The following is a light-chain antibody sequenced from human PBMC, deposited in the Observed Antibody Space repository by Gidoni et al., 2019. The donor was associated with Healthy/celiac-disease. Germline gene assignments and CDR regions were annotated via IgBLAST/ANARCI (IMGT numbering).Light chain of an antibody. CDR2: GAS. J-gene: IGKJ1*01. Sequence: EIVMTQSPATLSVSPGERATLSCRASQSVTSNLAWYQQKPGQAPRLLLYGASTRATGIPARFSGSGSGTEFTLTISSLQSEDFAVYYCQQYNNWPGGAFGQGTKVEIK. V-gene: IGKV3-15*01. CDR3: QQYNNWPGGA. CDR1: QSVTSN.